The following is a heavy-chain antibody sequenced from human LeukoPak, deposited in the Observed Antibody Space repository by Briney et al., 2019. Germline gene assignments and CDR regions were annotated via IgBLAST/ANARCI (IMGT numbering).Heavy chain of an antibody. J-gene: IGHJ6*03. CDR3: ARDVIRLGELSGYYYYYMDV. CDR1: GYTFTSYG. D-gene: IGHD3-16*02. CDR2: ISAYNGNT. V-gene: IGHV1-18*01. Sequence: ASVKVSCKASGYTFTSYGISWVRQAPGQGLEWMGWISAYNGNTNYAQKLQGRVTMTTDTSTSTAYMELRSLRSDDTAVYYCARDVIRLGELSGYYYYYMDVWGKGTTVTVSS.